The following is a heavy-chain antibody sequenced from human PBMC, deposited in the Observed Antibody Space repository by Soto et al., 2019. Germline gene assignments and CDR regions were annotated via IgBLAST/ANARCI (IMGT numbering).Heavy chain of an antibody. J-gene: IGHJ4*02. CDR2: IYHSGST. V-gene: IGHV4-30-2*01. CDR3: ARAVSYYGSGSYYNDHFDY. CDR1: GGSISSGGYS. D-gene: IGHD3-10*01. Sequence: SETLSLTCAVSGGSISSGGYSWSWIRQPPGKGLEWIGYIYHSGSTYYNPSLKSRVTISVDRSKNQFSLKLSSVTAADTAVYYCARAVSYYGSGSYYNDHFDYWGQGTLVTVSS.